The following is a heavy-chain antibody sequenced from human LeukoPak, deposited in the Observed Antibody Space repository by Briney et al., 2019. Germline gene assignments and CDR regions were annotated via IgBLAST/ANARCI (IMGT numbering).Heavy chain of an antibody. CDR2: TYYRSKWYN. D-gene: IGHD6-13*01. CDR3: AMSGSSWYSGSYYYYGMDV. Sequence: SQTLSLTCAISGDSVSSNSAAWNWIRQSPSRGLEWLGRTYYRSKWYNDYAVSVKSRITINPDTSKNQFSLQLNSVTPEDTAVYYCAMSGSSWYSGSYYYYGMDVWGQGTTVTVSS. V-gene: IGHV6-1*01. J-gene: IGHJ6*02. CDR1: GDSVSSNSAA.